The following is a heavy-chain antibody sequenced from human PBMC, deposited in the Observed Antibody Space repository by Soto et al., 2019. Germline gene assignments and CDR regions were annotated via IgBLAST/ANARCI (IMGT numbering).Heavy chain of an antibody. D-gene: IGHD6-6*01. CDR2: ISYDGSNK. J-gene: IGHJ6*02. Sequence: QVQLVESGGGVVQPGRSLRLSCAASGFTFSSYGMHWVRQAPGKGLEWVAVISYDGSNKYYADSVKGRFTISRDNSKNTLYLQMNSLRAEDTAVYYCAKDRLRQLVRFMVGSYYYYGMDVWGQGTTVTVSS. V-gene: IGHV3-30*18. CDR1: GFTFSSYG. CDR3: AKDRLRQLVRFMVGSYYYYGMDV.